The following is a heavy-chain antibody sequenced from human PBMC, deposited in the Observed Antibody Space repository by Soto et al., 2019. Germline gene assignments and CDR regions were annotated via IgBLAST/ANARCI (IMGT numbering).Heavy chain of an antibody. CDR2: IYHSGTT. Sequence: SETLYLTXVVSGGSISSDDWWTWVRQTPGKGLEWIGEIYHSGTTNYNPSLMSRVTIAVDKAKSQFSLRLDSVTAADTAVYYCARSDCYGVCRGKWLDPWGQVILVTVSS. CDR3: ARSDCYGVCRGKWLDP. V-gene: IGHV4-4*02. J-gene: IGHJ5*02. CDR1: GGSISSDDW. D-gene: IGHD2-21*02.